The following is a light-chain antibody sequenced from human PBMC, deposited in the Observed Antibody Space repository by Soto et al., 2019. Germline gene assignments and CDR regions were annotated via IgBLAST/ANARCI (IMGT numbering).Light chain of an antibody. CDR2: KAS. Sequence: DIQMTQSPSTLSASVGDRVTITCRASQSIGNWLAWYQQKPGKAPNLLIYKASSLESGVPSRFSGSGSGTEFTLTISSLQPDDFATYYCQQLNGYSVAFGQGTKVDIK. V-gene: IGKV1-5*03. CDR3: QQLNGYSVA. J-gene: IGKJ1*01. CDR1: QSIGNW.